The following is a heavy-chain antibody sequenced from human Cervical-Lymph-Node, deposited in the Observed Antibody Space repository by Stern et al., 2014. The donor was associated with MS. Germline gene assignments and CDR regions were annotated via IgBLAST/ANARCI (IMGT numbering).Heavy chain of an antibody. V-gene: IGHV3-33*01. CDR1: GFNFSSSG. CDR3: AREGGNTAEYFQH. Sequence: VQLVESGGGVVQPGRSLRLSCAASGFNFSSSGMHWVRQAPGKGLEWLATINYDGSNRYYADSVKGRFTISRDNSKNTLYLQMNSLRAEDTAVYYCAREGGNTAEYFQHWGQGTLVTVSS. CDR2: INYDGSNR. J-gene: IGHJ1*01. D-gene: IGHD4-23*01.